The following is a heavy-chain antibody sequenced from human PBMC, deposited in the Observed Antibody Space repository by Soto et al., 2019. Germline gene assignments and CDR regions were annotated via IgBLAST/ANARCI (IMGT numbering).Heavy chain of an antibody. Sequence: ASVKVSCKASGYTFTTYGISWLRQAPGQGPEWMGWVNTYTGKTDYRQSLQGRVTMTTDTSTNTAYMELRSLISDDTAVYYCAREYYYGSGGAYWGQGTLVTVSS. CDR3: AREYYYGSGGAY. CDR2: VNTYTGKT. CDR1: GYTFTTYG. J-gene: IGHJ4*02. D-gene: IGHD3-10*01. V-gene: IGHV1-18*01.